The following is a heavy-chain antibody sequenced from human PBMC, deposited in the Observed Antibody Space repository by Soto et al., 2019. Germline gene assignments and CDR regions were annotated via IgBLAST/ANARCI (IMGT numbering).Heavy chain of an antibody. D-gene: IGHD3-3*01. CDR3: ARTSLYYDFWSGLDY. V-gene: IGHV4-59*08. CDR1: GGTITSYY. Sequence: TSETLSLTCTVSGGTITSYYWSWVRQSPGKGLEWIGYIYYSGSTNYNPSLKSRVTISVDTSKNQFSLKLSSVTAADTAVYYCARTSLYYDFWSGLDYWGQGTLVPVSS. CDR2: IYYSGST. J-gene: IGHJ4*02.